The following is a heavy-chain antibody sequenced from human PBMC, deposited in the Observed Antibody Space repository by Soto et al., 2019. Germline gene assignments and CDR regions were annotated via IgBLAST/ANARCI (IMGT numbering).Heavy chain of an antibody. CDR2: IIPIFGTA. V-gene: IGHV1-69*13. CDR3: AREISLDIRKQLVLDLPDYYYYGMDV. CDR1: GGTFSSYA. D-gene: IGHD6-13*01. Sequence: ASVKVSCKASGGTFSSYAISWVRQAPGQGLEWMGGIIPIFGTANYAQKFQGRVTITADESTSTAYMELSSLRSEDTAVYYCAREISLDIRKQLVLDLPDYYYYGMDVWGQGTTVTVSS. J-gene: IGHJ6*02.